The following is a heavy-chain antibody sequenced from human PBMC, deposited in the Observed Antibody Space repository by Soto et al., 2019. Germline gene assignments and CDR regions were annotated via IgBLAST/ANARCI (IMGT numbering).Heavy chain of an antibody. CDR3: AREEYTAALFWWFDP. J-gene: IGHJ5*02. CDR2: INAGNGNT. V-gene: IGHV1-3*01. Sequence: QVQLVQSGAEVKKPGASVKVSGKASGYTFTSYAMHWVRQAPGQRLEWMGWINAGNGNTKYSQKFQGRVTITRDTSASTAYMELSSLRSEDTAVYYCAREEYTAALFWWFDPWGQGTLVTVSS. CDR1: GYTFTSYA. D-gene: IGHD3-3*01.